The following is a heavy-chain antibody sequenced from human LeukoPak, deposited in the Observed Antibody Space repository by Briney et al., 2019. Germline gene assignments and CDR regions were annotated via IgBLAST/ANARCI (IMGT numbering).Heavy chain of an antibody. Sequence: ASVKVSCKASGYTFTGYYMHWVRQAPGQGLEWMGWMNPNSGNTGYAQKFQGRVTMTRNTSISTAYMELSSLRSEDTAVYYCSSSWDFDYWGQGTLVTVSS. CDR3: SSSWDFDY. J-gene: IGHJ4*02. D-gene: IGHD6-13*01. V-gene: IGHV1-8*02. CDR2: MNPNSGNT. CDR1: GYTFTGYY.